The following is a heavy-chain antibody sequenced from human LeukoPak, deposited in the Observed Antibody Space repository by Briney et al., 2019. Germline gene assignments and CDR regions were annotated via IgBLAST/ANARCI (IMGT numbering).Heavy chain of an antibody. V-gene: IGHV3-53*01. J-gene: IGHJ3*02. D-gene: IGHD6-6*01. CDR3: AKDAVEAARPWGAFDI. Sequence: GGSLRLSCAASGFTVSSNYMSWVRQAPGKGLEWVSVIYSGGSTYYADSVKGRFTISRDNSKNTLYLQMNSLRAEDTAVYYCAKDAVEAARPWGAFDIWGQGTMVTVSS. CDR2: IYSGGST. CDR1: GFTVSSNY.